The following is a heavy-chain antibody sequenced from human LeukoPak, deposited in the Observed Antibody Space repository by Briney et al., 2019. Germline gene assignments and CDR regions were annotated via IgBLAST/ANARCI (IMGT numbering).Heavy chain of an antibody. CDR1: GFTFRAYS. CDR3: ARDLGYYGSGSYYND. D-gene: IGHD3-10*01. J-gene: IGHJ4*02. CDR2: ISSSSSTI. Sequence: GGSLRLSCAASGFTFRAYSMNWVRQAPGKGLEWVSYISSSSSTIYYADSVRGRFTISRDNAKNSLYLQMNSLRAEDTAVYYCARDLGYYGSGSYYNDWGQGTLVTVSS. V-gene: IGHV3-48*04.